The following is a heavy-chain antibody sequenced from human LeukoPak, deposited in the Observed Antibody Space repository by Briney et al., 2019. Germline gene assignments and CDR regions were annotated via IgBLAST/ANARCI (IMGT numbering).Heavy chain of an antibody. D-gene: IGHD5-18*01. J-gene: IGHJ3*02. V-gene: IGHV2-70*04. Sequence: ESGPTLVNPTQTLTLTCTFSGFSLSTSGMRVSWIRQPPGKALEWLARIDWDDDKFYSTSLKTRLTISKDTSKNQVVLTMTNMDPVDTATYYCARASGYSYGYGLGAFDIWGQGTMVTVSS. CDR3: ARASGYSYGYGLGAFDI. CDR1: GFSLSTSGMR. CDR2: IDWDDDK.